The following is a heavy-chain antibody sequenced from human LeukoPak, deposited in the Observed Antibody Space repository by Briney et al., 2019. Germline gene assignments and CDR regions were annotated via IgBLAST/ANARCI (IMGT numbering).Heavy chain of an antibody. D-gene: IGHD3-3*01. J-gene: IGHJ4*02. CDR1: GGSFSGYY. CDR2: INHSGST. CDR3: ARRRFWSGSFDY. V-gene: IGHV4-34*01. Sequence: PSETLSLTCAVYGGSFSGYYWSWIRQPPGKGLEWIGEINHSGSTNYNPSLKSRVTISVDTSKNQFSLKLSSVTAADTAVYYCARRRFWSGSFDYWGQGTLVTVSS.